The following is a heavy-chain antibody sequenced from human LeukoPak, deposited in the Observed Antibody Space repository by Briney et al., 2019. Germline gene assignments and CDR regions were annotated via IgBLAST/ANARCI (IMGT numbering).Heavy chain of an antibody. J-gene: IGHJ4*02. V-gene: IGHV4-59*01. CDR1: GGSISSYY. D-gene: IGHD3-16*01. CDR3: ARDVGDYVWGSYSS. Sequence: PSETLSLTCTVSGGSISSYYWSWIRQPPGKGLEWIGYIYYSGSTNDNPSLKSRVTISVDTSKNQFSLKLSSVTAADTAVYYCARDVGDYVWGSYSSWGQGTLVTVSS. CDR2: IYYSGST.